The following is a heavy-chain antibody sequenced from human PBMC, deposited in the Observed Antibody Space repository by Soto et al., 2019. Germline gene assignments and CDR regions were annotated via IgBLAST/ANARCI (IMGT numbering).Heavy chain of an antibody. D-gene: IGHD6-19*01. J-gene: IGHJ4*02. Sequence: EVQLLESGGGVVQPGGSLRLSCVASGFNFKKFAMAWVRQAPGEGLEWVSGISCCGGSTSYADSVKGRFSIARDDSKNTLSLQMNSLRVEYTAQYYCAKADGGQWLVPHLDNWGQGNLVTVS. V-gene: IGHV3-23*01. CDR2: ISCCGGST. CDR1: GFNFKKFA. CDR3: AKADGGQWLVPHLDN.